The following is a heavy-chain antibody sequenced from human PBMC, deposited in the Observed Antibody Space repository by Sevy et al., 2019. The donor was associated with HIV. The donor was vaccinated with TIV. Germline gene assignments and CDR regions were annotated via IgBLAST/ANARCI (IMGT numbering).Heavy chain of an antibody. CDR3: ARGDILTGYYSTSYYYGMDV. J-gene: IGHJ6*02. D-gene: IGHD3-9*01. CDR2: IYSGGST. CDR1: GFTVSSNY. Sequence: GGSLRLSCAASGFTVSSNYMNWVRQAPGKGLEWVSVIYSGGSTYYADSVKGRFTISRDNSKNTLYLQMNSLRAEDTAVYYCARGDILTGYYSTSYYYGMDVWGQGTTVTVSS. V-gene: IGHV3-53*01.